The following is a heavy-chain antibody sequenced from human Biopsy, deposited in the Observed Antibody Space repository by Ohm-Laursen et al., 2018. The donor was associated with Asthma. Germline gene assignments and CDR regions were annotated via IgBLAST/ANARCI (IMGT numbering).Heavy chain of an antibody. CDR1: GFNFHNYG. CDR3: AKDCVAGRSYYFDY. J-gene: IGHJ4*02. Sequence: RSLRLSCAASGFNFHNYGMNWVRRAPGKGLEWVAQILFDGRKINYPDSVKGRSTISRDNSKNMVYLQMNSLRPEDTAVYYCAKDCVAGRSYYFDYWGQGSLVSVSS. CDR2: ILFDGRKI. V-gene: IGHV3-30*18. D-gene: IGHD6-13*01.